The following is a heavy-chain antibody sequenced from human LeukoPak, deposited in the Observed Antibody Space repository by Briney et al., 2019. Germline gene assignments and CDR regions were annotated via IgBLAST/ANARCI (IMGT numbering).Heavy chain of an antibody. CDR1: GGSISSSSYY. V-gene: IGHV4-61*05. CDR3: ARGYSGSNHH. CDR2: IYYSGST. Sequence: PSETLSLTCTVSGGSISSSSYYWGWIRQPPGKGLEWIGYIYYSGSTNYNPSLKSRVTISVDTSKNQFSLKLSSVTAADTAVYYCARGYSGSNHHWGQGTLVTVSS. D-gene: IGHD1-26*01. J-gene: IGHJ5*02.